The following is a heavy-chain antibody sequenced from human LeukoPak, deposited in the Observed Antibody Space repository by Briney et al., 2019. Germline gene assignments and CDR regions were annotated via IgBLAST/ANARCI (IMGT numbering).Heavy chain of an antibody. Sequence: GGSLRLSCAASGFTSRSYAMTWVRQAPGKELEWVSSLTGSGANTYYADSVKGRFTVSRDNSKSTLYLQMNSLRAEDTAVYYCAKGRGLFPSSNDYWGQGTLVTVSS. D-gene: IGHD3-10*01. V-gene: IGHV3-23*01. J-gene: IGHJ4*02. CDR1: GFTSRSYA. CDR3: AKGRGLFPSSNDY. CDR2: LTGSGANT.